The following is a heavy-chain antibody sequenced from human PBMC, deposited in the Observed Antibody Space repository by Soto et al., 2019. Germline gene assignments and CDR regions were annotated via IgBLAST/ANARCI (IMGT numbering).Heavy chain of an antibody. CDR1: GGTFSSYA. CDR2: IIPIFGTA. V-gene: IGHV1-69*06. J-gene: IGHJ4*02. CDR3: ARDSRTRGYSGYDYDY. D-gene: IGHD5-12*01. Sequence: ASVKVSCKASGGTFSSYAISWVRQAPGQGLEWMGGIIPIFGTANYAQKFQGRVTITADKSTSTAYMGLSSLRSEDTAVYYCARDSRTRGYSGYDYDYWGQGTLVTVSS.